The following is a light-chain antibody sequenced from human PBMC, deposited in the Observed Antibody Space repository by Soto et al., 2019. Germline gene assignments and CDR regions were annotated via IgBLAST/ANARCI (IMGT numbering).Light chain of an antibody. CDR3: SSYAGSNNV. V-gene: IGLV2-8*01. CDR1: SSDVGGYNY. Sequence: LTHPPSASGSPGQSVTISCTGTSSDVGGYNYVSWYQQHPGKAPKLMIYEVSKRPSGVPDRFSGSKSGNTASLTVSGLQAEDEADYYCSSYAGSNNVFGTGTKVTVL. CDR2: EVS. J-gene: IGLJ1*01.